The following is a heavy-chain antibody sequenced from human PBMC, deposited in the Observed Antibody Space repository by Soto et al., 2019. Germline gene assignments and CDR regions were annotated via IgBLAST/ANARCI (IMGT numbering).Heavy chain of an antibody. CDR1: NDSLSSHF. V-gene: IGHV1-46*01. CDR2: ISPGPNSA. CDR3: ARVPAPTVLTHYFDY. J-gene: IGHJ4*02. D-gene: IGHD4-4*01. Sequence: ASVKVSCKASNDSLSSHFIHWVRQAPGEGLEWMGIISPGPNSASYSKEFQGRLTLTSDMPSRTVYMQLSNLRSEDTAMYYCARVPAPTVLTHYFDYWGQGILVTVSS.